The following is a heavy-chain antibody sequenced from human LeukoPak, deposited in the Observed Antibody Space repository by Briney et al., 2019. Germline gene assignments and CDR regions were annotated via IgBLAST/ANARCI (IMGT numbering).Heavy chain of an antibody. J-gene: IGHJ3*02. CDR2: INHGGGA. V-gene: IGHV4-34*01. CDR3: ARDALYQLLNSPHAFDI. CDR1: GGSFSDYF. Sequence: KTSETLSLTCAVYGGSFSDYFWNWIRQTPGKGLEWIGEINHGGGANYNPSLKSRATISVDTSKKQFSLNLTSVTAADTAVYYCARDALYQLLNSPHAFDIWGQGTMVTVSS. D-gene: IGHD2-2*01.